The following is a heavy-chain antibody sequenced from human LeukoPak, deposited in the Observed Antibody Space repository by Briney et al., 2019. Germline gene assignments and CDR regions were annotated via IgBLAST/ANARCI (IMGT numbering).Heavy chain of an antibody. D-gene: IGHD5-12*01. CDR2: ISGSGGST. J-gene: IGHJ4*02. V-gene: IGHV3-23*01. CDR1: GFTFSSYA. CDR3: AKRSDYSGYDYDLDY. Sequence: GGSLRLSCAASGFTFSSYAMSWVRQAPGKGLEGVSVISGSGGSTYYADSVKGRFTISRDNSKNTLYLQMNSLRAEDTAVYYCAKRSDYSGYDYDLDYWGQGTLVTVSS.